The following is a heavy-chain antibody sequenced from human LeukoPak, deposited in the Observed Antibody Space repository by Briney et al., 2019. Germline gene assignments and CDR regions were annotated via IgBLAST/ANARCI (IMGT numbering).Heavy chain of an antibody. D-gene: IGHD3-22*01. CDR3: ARQSVRGYYQNELDY. Sequence: SETLSLTCTVSGGSISSSSYYWGWIRQPPGKGLEWIGSIYYSGSTYYNPSLKSRVTISVDTSKNQFSLKLSSVTAADTAVYYCARQSVRGYYQNELDYWGQGTLVTVSS. J-gene: IGHJ4*02. V-gene: IGHV4-39*01. CDR2: IYYSGST. CDR1: GGSISSSSYY.